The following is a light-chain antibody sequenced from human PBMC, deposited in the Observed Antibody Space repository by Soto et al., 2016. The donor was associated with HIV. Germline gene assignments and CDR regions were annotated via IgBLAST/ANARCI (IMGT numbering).Light chain of an antibody. CDR2: AAS. V-gene: IGKV1-39*01. CDR3: QQSYSTHVT. J-gene: IGKJ4*01. Sequence: DIQMTQSPSSLSASVGDRVTITCRASQSISSYLNWYQQKPGKAPKLLIYAASSLQSGVPSRFSGSGSGTDFTLTISSLQPEDFATYYCQQSYSTHVTFGGGTKVEIE. CDR1: QSISSY.